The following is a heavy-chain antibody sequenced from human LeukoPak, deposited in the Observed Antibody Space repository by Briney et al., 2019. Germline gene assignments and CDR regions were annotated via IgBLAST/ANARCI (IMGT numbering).Heavy chain of an antibody. D-gene: IGHD6-19*01. CDR1: GFTFSSYS. V-gene: IGHV3-48*01. CDR2: ITSSSSTI. Sequence: GGSLRLSCAASGFTFSSYSMSWVRQAPGKGLQWVSYITSSSSTIYYADSVKGRFTISRDNAKNSLYLQMNSLRAEDTAVYYCARGGSGWPDDYWGQGTLVTVSS. J-gene: IGHJ4*02. CDR3: ARGGSGWPDDY.